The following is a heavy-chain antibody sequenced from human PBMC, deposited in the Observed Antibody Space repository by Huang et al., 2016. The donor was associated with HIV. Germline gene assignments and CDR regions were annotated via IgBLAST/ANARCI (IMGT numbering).Heavy chain of an antibody. V-gene: IGHV3-30-3*01. Sequence: QVQLVESGGGVVQPGRSLRLSCAAAGFTFSQYFMHWVRQAPGGGLDWVAVISFDGGEKDYADSVKGRFTISRDKSKNTLYLQMNGLRGQDTAVYYCARQGTYGGFDYWGQGTLVTVSS. J-gene: IGHJ4*02. CDR1: GFTFSQYF. CDR2: ISFDGGEK. CDR3: ARQGTYGGFDY. D-gene: IGHD4-17*01.